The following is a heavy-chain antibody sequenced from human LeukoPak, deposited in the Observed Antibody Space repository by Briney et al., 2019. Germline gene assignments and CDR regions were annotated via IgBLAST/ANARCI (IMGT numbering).Heavy chain of an antibody. CDR1: GFTVFSDN. CDR2: VYSGDDGT. D-gene: IGHD2-21*01. J-gene: IGHJ4*02. Sequence: GGSLRLSCAASGFTVFSDNMSCVRHSPGEGLEWVSVVYSGDDGTNYAESVRGRFTISRDNSKNTVYLQMNSLRVEDTGVYYCAKRSRGYYDYWGQGTLVTVSS. V-gene: IGHV3-66*02. CDR3: AKRSRGYYDY.